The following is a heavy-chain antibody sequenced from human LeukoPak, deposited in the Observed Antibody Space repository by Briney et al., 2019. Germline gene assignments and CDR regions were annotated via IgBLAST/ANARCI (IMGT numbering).Heavy chain of an antibody. CDR3: ARRGDHGTFLTY. J-gene: IGHJ4*02. V-gene: IGHV4-59*08. CDR2: VYYTGKT. CDR1: GASISSSS. Sequence: SETLSHTCTVSGASISSSSWSWIRQPPGNRLEWIGYVYYTGKTNYHPSLKSRVTTSADTSKNQISLRLNSVTAADAGVYYCARRGDHGTFLTYWGQGTLVTVSS. D-gene: IGHD7-27*01.